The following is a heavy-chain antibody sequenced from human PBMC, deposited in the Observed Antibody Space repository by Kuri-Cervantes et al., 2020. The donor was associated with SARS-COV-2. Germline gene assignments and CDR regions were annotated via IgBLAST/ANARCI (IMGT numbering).Heavy chain of an antibody. CDR2: IYTSGST. Sequence: SETLSLTCTVSGGSISSYYWSWIRQPAGKGLEWIGRIYTSGSTNYNPSLKSRVTISVDTSKNQFSLKLSSVTAADTAVYYCARDSYYYDSKGGGLPDYWGQGTLVTVSS. V-gene: IGHV4-4*07. CDR3: ARDSYYYDSKGGGLPDY. D-gene: IGHD3-22*01. CDR1: GGSISSYY. J-gene: IGHJ4*02.